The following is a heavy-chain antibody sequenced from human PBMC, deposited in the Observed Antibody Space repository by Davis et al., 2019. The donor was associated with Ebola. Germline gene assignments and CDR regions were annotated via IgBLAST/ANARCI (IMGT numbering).Heavy chain of an antibody. CDR1: GGSFSGYY. J-gene: IGHJ4*02. D-gene: IGHD3-3*01. CDR2: INHSGST. CDR3: ARGTSLAWSGYSGGYFDY. V-gene: IGHV4-34*01. Sequence: PSETLSLTCAVYGGSFSGYYWSWIRQPPGKGLEWIGEINHSGSTNYNPSLKSRVTISVDTSKNQFSLKLSSVTAADTAVYYCARGTSLAWSGYSGGYFDYWGQGTLVTVSS.